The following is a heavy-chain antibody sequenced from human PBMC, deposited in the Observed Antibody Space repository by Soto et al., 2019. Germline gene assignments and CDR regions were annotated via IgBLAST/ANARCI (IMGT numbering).Heavy chain of an antibody. CDR2: IIPIFGTA. CDR1: GGTFSRHA. Sequence: QVQLVQSGAEVRKPGSSVKVSCKASGGTFSRHAISWVRQAPGQALEWMGGIIPIFGTANHAQKFQGRVTIIADEFTSTVYMELSSLRSEDTAMYYCARGWGYDSNDYYYAYWGQGTLVIVSS. V-gene: IGHV1-69*01. CDR3: ARGWGYDSNDYYYAY. D-gene: IGHD3-22*01. J-gene: IGHJ4*02.